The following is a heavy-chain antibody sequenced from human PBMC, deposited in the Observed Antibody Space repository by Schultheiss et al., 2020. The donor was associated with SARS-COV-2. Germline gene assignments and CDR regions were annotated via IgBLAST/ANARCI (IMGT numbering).Heavy chain of an antibody. J-gene: IGHJ4*02. D-gene: IGHD3-16*01. Sequence: GGSLRLSCAASGFTFSSYGMHWVRQAPGKGLEWVAVIWNDGSNKYYADSVKGRITISRDNSKNTLYLQMNSLRAEDTAVYYCARERNYYDANYYDYWGQGTLVTVSS. CDR3: ARERNYYDANYYDY. V-gene: IGHV3-33*01. CDR2: IWNDGSNK. CDR1: GFTFSSYG.